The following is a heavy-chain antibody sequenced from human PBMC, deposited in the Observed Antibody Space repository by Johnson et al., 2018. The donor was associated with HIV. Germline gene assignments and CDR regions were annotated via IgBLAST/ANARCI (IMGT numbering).Heavy chain of an antibody. CDR1: GLMFSRYG. J-gene: IGHJ3*02. Sequence: QLVESGGGVVQPGRSLRLSCEASGLMFSRYGMHWVRQAPGKGLEWVSAISGSGGSTYYADSVKGRFTISRDNSTNTLYLQMNSLRAEDTAVFYCAKVGYGSGWYGSPDAFDIWGQGTMVTVSS. CDR2: ISGSGGST. V-gene: IGHV3-23*04. D-gene: IGHD6-19*01. CDR3: AKVGYGSGWYGSPDAFDI.